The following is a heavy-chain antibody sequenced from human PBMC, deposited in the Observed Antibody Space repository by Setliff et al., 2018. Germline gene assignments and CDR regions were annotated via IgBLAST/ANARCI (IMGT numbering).Heavy chain of an antibody. CDR2: INPNSGGT. V-gene: IGHV1-2*04. CDR1: GYTFTGYY. D-gene: IGHD1-26*01. Sequence: ASVKVSCKASGYTFTGYYMHWVRQAPGQGLEWMGWINPNSGGTNYAQKFQGWVTITRSTSLSTAYMELSSLRSEDTAIYYCARAHSGSDFHDPFDIWGQGTMVTVSS. J-gene: IGHJ3*02. CDR3: ARAHSGSDFHDPFDI.